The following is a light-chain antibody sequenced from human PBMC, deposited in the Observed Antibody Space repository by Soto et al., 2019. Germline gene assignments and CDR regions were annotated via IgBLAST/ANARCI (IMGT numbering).Light chain of an antibody. CDR1: QGISTY. CDR3: QSYNGAPWT. J-gene: IGKJ1*01. Sequence: DIQMTQSPSSLSASVGDRVTITCRASQGISTYLVWYQQKPGPVPKLLIFAASTLQAGVPSWFSGSGSGTDFPLTISSQQPEDVASYYCQSYNGAPWTFGQGTKVEIK. V-gene: IGKV1-27*01. CDR2: AAS.